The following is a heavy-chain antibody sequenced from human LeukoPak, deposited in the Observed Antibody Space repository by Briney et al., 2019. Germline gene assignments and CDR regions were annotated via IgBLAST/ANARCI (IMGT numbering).Heavy chain of an antibody. CDR1: GGSIHSSRYY. D-gene: IGHD6-19*01. CDR3: ATCSLY. V-gene: IGHV4-39*01. CDR2: IYYSGVT. J-gene: IGHJ4*02. Sequence: SETLSLTCTVSGGSIHSSRYYWGWIRQPPGKGLEWIGSIYYSGVTYYNPSLKSRVTITVDTSKNQFSLKVSSVTAADTAVYYCATCSLYWGQGTLVTVSS.